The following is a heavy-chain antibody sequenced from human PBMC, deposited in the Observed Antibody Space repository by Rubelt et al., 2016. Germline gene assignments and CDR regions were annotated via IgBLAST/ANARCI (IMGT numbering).Heavy chain of an antibody. CDR3: ARHAGDGGNSEDWFDP. V-gene: IGHV5-10-1*01. Sequence: VLLVQSGAEVKKPGESLRISCKGSGYSFTSYWISWVRQMPGHGLEWMGRIDPSDPYTNYRPPSQGHVTSSADKSISTAYRQGSSLKASDTAMYYWARHAGDGGNSEDWFDPWGQGTLVTVSS. J-gene: IGHJ5*02. D-gene: IGHD4-23*01. CDR1: GYSFTSYW. CDR2: IDPSDPYT.